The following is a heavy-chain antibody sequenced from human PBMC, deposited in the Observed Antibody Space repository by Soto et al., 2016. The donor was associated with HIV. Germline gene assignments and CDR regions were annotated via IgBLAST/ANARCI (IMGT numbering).Heavy chain of an antibody. V-gene: IGHV3-43*02. Sequence: EVQLVESGGGVVQPGGSLRLSCAVSGFTFDDYAMHWVRQAPGKGLEWVSLISGDGGSIYYADSVKGRFTISRDNSKNSLYLQMNSLRIDDTALYYCAKDTAPFYGSGYYDYWGQGTLVTVSS. CDR2: ISGDGGSI. CDR3: AKDTAPFYGSGYYDY. J-gene: IGHJ4*02. D-gene: IGHD3-10*01. CDR1: GFTFDDYA.